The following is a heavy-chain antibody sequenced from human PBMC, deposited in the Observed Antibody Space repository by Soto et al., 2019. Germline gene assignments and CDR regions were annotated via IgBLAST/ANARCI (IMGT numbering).Heavy chain of an antibody. CDR3: AEERATTTAFDY. D-gene: IGHD4-17*01. CDR2: IIPIFGTA. Sequence: SSVTGSCKTSGGTFSTYAVTWVRKAHGQGLEWMGGIIPIFGTANYAQKFQGRVTITADKSTNTAYMQMNSLRAEDTAVYYCAEERATTTAFDYWGQGALVTVAS. J-gene: IGHJ4*02. V-gene: IGHV1-69*06. CDR1: GGTFSTYA.